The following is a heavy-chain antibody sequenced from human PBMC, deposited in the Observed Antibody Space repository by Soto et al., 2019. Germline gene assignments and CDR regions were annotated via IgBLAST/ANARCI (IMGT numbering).Heavy chain of an antibody. Sequence: GGSLRLSCAASGFTFSSNAMSWVRQAPGKGLEWVSAISGSGGSTYYADSVKGRFTISRDNSKNTLYLQMNSLRAEDTAVYYCSKDRAVVVTAIVAFDIWGQGKMVTVSS. D-gene: IGHD2-21*02. CDR3: SKDRAVVVTAIVAFDI. J-gene: IGHJ3*02. CDR2: ISGSGGST. V-gene: IGHV3-23*01. CDR1: GFTFSSNA.